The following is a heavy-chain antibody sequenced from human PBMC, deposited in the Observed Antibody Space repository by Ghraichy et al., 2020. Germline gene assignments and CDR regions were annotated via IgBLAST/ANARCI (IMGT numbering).Heavy chain of an antibody. CDR2: IYYSGST. J-gene: IGHJ4*02. CDR1: GGSISSGDYY. V-gene: IGHV4-30-4*01. D-gene: IGHD3-22*01. Sequence: SETLSLTCTVSGGSISSGDYYWSWIRQPPGKGLEWIGYIYYSGSTYYNPSLKSRVTISVDTSKNQFSLKLSSVTAADTAVYYCARDVRVDSSGYYYFDYWGQGTMVTVSS. CDR3: ARDVRVDSSGYYYFDY.